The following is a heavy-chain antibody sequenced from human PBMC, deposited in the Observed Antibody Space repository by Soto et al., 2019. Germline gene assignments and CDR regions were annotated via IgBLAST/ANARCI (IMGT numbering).Heavy chain of an antibody. D-gene: IGHD3-22*01. Sequence: PGGSLRLSCAASGFTFSSYEMNWVRQAPGKGPEWVSYISSSGSTIYYADSVKGRFTISRDNAKNSLYLQMNSLRAEDTAVYYCARDYYDSSGPRYDFDYWGQGTLVTVSS. J-gene: IGHJ4*02. CDR2: ISSSGSTI. V-gene: IGHV3-48*03. CDR3: ARDYYDSSGPRYDFDY. CDR1: GFTFSSYE.